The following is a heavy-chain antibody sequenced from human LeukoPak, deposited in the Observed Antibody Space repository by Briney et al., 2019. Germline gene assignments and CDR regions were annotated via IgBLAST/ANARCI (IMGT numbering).Heavy chain of an antibody. V-gene: IGHV1-2*02. Sequence: ASVKVSCKASGYTFTGYYMHWVRQAPGQGPEWMGWINPNSGGTNYAQKFQGRVTMTRDTSISTAYMDLSRLRSDDTAVYYCARVVVVPAAIRHRAFDIWGQGTMVTVSS. J-gene: IGHJ3*02. D-gene: IGHD2-2*01. CDR1: GYTFTGYY. CDR2: INPNSGGT. CDR3: ARVVVVPAAIRHRAFDI.